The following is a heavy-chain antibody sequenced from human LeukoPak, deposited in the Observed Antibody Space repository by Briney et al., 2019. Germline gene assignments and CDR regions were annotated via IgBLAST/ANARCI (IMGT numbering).Heavy chain of an antibody. V-gene: IGHV3-43D*03. CDR1: GFTFDDYV. D-gene: IGHD3-10*02. CDR3: AELGITMIGGV. J-gene: IGHJ6*04. Sequence: PGGSLRLSCAASGFTFDDYVMHWVRQAPGKGLEWVSLITWDGGTTSYADSVKGRFTISRDNNKNSLYLQMNSLRAEDTAVYYCAELGITMIGGVWGKGTTVTISS. CDR2: ITWDGGTT.